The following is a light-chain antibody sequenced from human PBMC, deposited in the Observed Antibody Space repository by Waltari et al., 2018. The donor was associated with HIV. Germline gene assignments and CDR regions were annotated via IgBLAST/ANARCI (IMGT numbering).Light chain of an antibody. CDR1: QSINNY. CDR2: DVS. CDR3: QQSFSVIYT. J-gene: IGKJ2*01. Sequence: DIQMTQSPSSLSASVGDRVTITCRASQSINNYLNWYQQEPGQAPTLLIYDVSNLHTGVPSRFRGSGSGTDFSLSISSLQTEDFATYYCQQSFSVIYTFGQGTKLEIK. V-gene: IGKV1-39*01.